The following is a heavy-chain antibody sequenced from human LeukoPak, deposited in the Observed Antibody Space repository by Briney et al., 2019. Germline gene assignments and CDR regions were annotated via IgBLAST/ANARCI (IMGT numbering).Heavy chain of an antibody. CDR3: AKNLLGSESFSWYFDL. J-gene: IGHJ2*01. D-gene: IGHD1-26*01. Sequence: GGSLRLSCAASGFTFSSFAMSWVRQAPGKGLEWVSAIRGSGDSTYYADSVKGRFTISRDNSKNTLYLQMNSLRAEDTAVYYCAKNLLGSESFSWYFDLWGRGTLVTVSS. CDR1: GFTFSSFA. CDR2: IRGSGDST. V-gene: IGHV3-23*01.